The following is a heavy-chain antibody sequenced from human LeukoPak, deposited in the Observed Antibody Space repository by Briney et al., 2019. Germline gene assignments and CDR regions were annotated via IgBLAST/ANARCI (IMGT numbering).Heavy chain of an antibody. J-gene: IGHJ6*02. CDR1: GYSFTGYY. CDR3: ARDGIRGLHSGMDV. D-gene: IGHD1-26*01. Sequence: ASLKVSCKPSGYSFTGYYMHWVRHAPGQGLEWMIWINPNTGVTNYAQKFQGRVTMTRDTSITTAYMDLSSLRSDDTAVYYCARDGIRGLHSGMDVWGQGTTVTVSS. V-gene: IGHV1-2*02. CDR2: INPNTGVT.